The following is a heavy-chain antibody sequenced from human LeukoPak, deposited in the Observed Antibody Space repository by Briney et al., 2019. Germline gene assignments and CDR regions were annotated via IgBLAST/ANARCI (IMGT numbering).Heavy chain of an antibody. V-gene: IGHV1-18*04. CDR2: ISANNGNT. CDR1: GYTFTGYF. J-gene: IGHJ5*02. D-gene: IGHD2-15*01. CDR3: ARDIGYCGGGGCRYWFDP. Sequence: ASVKVSCKASGYTFTGYFIHWVRQAPGQGLEWMGWISANNGNTNYAQKIQGRVTMTTDTSTSTVYMELRSLRSDDTALYYCARDIGYCGGGGCRYWFDPWGQGTLVTVSS.